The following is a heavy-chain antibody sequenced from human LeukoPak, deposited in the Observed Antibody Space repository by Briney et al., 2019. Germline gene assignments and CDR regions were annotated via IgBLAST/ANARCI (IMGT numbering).Heavy chain of an antibody. J-gene: IGHJ2*01. Sequence: PSETLSLTCTVSGGSISSYYWSWIRQPPGKGLEWIGYISYSGSTNYNPSLKSRVTISVDTSKNQFSLRLSSVTAADTAVYYCARPYSGSYRYFDLWGRGTQVTVSS. CDR2: ISYSGST. V-gene: IGHV4-59*01. CDR1: GGSISSYY. D-gene: IGHD1-26*01. CDR3: ARPYSGSYRYFDL.